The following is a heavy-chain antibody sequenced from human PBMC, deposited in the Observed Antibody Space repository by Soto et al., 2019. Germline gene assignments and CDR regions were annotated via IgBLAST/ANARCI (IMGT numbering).Heavy chain of an antibody. V-gene: IGHV3-30*03. CDR1: GFTFSSYG. CDR3: VRGPSGQLGNWFDP. D-gene: IGHD6-13*01. J-gene: IGHJ5*02. CDR2: ISYDGSNK. Sequence: GGSLRLSCAASGFTFSSYGMHWVRQAPGKGLEWVAVISYDGSNKYYADSVKGRFTISRDNAKNTLYLQMYSLRVEDTAVYYCVRGPSGQLGNWFDPWGQGALVPVSS.